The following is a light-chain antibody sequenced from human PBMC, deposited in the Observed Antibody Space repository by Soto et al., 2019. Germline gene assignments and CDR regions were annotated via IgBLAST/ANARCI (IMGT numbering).Light chain of an antibody. CDR1: QTISGW. Sequence: DIQMTQSPSTLSGSVGETVTITCRASQTISGWLAWYQQKPWKAPKLLIYKASTLESGVPSRFSGSGSGTEFTLTISSLQSDDFAVYYCQHYNSYSGAFGQGTKVDIK. CDR2: KAS. V-gene: IGKV1-5*03. CDR3: QHYNSYSGA. J-gene: IGKJ1*01.